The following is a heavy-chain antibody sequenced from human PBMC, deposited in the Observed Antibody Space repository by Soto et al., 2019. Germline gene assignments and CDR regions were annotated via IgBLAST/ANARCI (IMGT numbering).Heavy chain of an antibody. J-gene: IGHJ6*02. CDR1: GGSFSGHY. V-gene: IGHV4-34*01. Sequence: QVQLQQWGAGLLKPSETLSLTCAVYGGSFSGHYWSWIRQPPGKGLEWIGEIYHSGSMNQKPSLKSRGTKPAAPPKSQFSLRLDAVTAAGTAVYYCSIGGGGGPHYYGMDVWGQGTTVTVSS. CDR3: SIGGGGGPHYYGMDV. CDR2: IYHSGSM. D-gene: IGHD2-15*01.